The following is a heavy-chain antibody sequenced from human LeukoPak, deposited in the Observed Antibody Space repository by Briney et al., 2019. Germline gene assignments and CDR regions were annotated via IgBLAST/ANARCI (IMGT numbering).Heavy chain of an antibody. V-gene: IGHV3-53*01. J-gene: IGHJ3*02. Sequence: GGSLRLYCAASGFIFSXXYMSWVRQAPGKXLXXXXXIYSGGSTYYADSVKGRFTISRDNSKNTLYLQMNSLRAEDTAVYYCARDASRGGSYGDAFDIWGQGTMVTVSS. D-gene: IGHD1-26*01. CDR2: IYSGGST. CDR3: ARDASRGGSYGDAFDI. CDR1: GFIFSXXY.